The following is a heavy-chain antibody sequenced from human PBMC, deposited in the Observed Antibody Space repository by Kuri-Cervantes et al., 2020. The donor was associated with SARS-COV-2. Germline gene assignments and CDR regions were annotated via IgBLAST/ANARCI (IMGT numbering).Heavy chain of an antibody. CDR1: GGSFSGYF. V-gene: IGHV4-34*01. J-gene: IGHJ5*02. Sequence: SQTLSLTCAVFGGSFSGYFWSWIRQSPGKGLEWIGKINHSGSTNYNPSLSSRVTISVDMSKNQFSLRLSSVTAADTAVYYCARGPPGHCSGGSCYYGLVGWFDPWGQGTLVTVSS. CDR3: ARGPPGHCSGGSCYYGLVGWFDP. CDR2: INHSGST. D-gene: IGHD2-15*01.